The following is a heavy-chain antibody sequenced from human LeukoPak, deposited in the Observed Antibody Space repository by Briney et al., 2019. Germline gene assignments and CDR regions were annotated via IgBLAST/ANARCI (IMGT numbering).Heavy chain of an antibody. CDR3: ARLADKRGYSYGSFDY. V-gene: IGHV5-51*01. J-gene: IGHJ4*02. CDR2: IYPGDSDT. CDR1: GYSFTNYW. D-gene: IGHD5-18*01. Sequence: GESLKIPCKCSGYSFTNYWIGWVRQMPGKGLEWMGIIYPGDSDTRYSPSFQGQVTISADKSISTAYLQWSSLKASDTAMYYCARLADKRGYSYGSFDYWGQGTLVTVSS.